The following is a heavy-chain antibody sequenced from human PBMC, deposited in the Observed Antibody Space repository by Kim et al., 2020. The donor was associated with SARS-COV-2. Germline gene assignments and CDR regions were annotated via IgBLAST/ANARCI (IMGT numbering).Heavy chain of an antibody. J-gene: IGHJ3*01. CDR3: AKLPGVITFGGLVEDGSDV. V-gene: IGHV3-23*01. CDR1: GFTFIRYS. D-gene: IGHD3-16*02. CDR2: ISGGAGST. Sequence: GGSLRLSCATSGFTFIRYSMSWVRQAPGRGLEWVSAISGGAGSTSYADSVKGRFTISRDNSQNMLYLQMDSLTAEDTAVYFCAKLPGVITFGGLVEDGSDVWGHGTMVTVSS.